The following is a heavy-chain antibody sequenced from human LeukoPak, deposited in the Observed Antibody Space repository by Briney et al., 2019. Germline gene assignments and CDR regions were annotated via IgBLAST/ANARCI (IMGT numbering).Heavy chain of an antibody. CDR2: FYPGDSDT. D-gene: IGHD4-17*01. V-gene: IGHV5-51*01. Sequence: TLGESLKISCQGSGYSFTSYWIGWVRQLPGKGLEWMGIFYPGDSDTSYSPSFQGQVTISVDKSISTAYLQWSSLKASDTAMYYCARLHGDYAAGYWVQGTLVTVSS. CDR3: ARLHGDYAAGY. CDR1: GYSFTSYW. J-gene: IGHJ4*02.